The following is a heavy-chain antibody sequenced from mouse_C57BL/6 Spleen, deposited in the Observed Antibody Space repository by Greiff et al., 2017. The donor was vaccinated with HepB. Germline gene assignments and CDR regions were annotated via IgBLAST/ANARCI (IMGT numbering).Heavy chain of an antibody. D-gene: IGHD2-4*01. CDR2: INPNNGGT. J-gene: IGHJ1*03. CDR1: GYTFTDYN. V-gene: IGHV1-18*01. CDR3: ARTYDYPGWYFDV. Sequence: EVQRVESGPELVKPGASVKIPCKASGYTFTDYNMDWVKQSHGKSLEWIGDINPNNGGTIYNQKFKGKATLTVDKSSSTAYMELRSLTSEDTAVYYCARTYDYPGWYFDVWGTVTTVTVSS.